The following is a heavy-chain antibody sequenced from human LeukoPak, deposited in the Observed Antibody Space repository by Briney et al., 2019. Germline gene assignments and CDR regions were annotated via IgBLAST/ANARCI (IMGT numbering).Heavy chain of an antibody. J-gene: IGHJ4*02. D-gene: IGHD5-18*01. V-gene: IGHV1-58*02. Sequence: SVKVSCKASGFTFTSSAMQWVRQARGQRLEWIGWIVVGSGNTNYAQKFQERVTITRDMSTSTAYMELSSLRSEDTAMYYCARLVQLWFASDYWGQGTLVTVSS. CDR3: ARLVQLWFASDY. CDR1: GFTFTSSA. CDR2: IVVGSGNT.